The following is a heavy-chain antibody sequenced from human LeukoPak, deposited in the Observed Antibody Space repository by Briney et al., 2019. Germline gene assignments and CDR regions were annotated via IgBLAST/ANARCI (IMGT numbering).Heavy chain of an antibody. CDR3: ARGPIAATPAPFFYYYYMDV. Sequence: ASVKVSCKASGYTFTSYYMHWVRQAPGQGLEWMGWMNPNSGNTGYAQKFQGRVTMTRNTSISTAYMELSSLRSEDTAVYYCARGPIAATPAPFFYYYYMDVWGKGTTVTISS. D-gene: IGHD2-15*01. CDR1: GYTFTSYY. J-gene: IGHJ6*03. V-gene: IGHV1-8*02. CDR2: MNPNSGNT.